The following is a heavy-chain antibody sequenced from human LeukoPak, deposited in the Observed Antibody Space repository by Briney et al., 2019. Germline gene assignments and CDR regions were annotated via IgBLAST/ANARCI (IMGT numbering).Heavy chain of an antibody. CDR3: ARDGSRRNNGSGSRYFDY. V-gene: IGHV3-30-3*01. J-gene: IGHJ4*02. CDR1: GFTFSSYA. CDR2: ISYDGSNK. Sequence: GGSLRLFCAAPGFTFSSYAMHWVRQAPGKGLEWVAVISYDGSNKYYADSVKGRFTISRDNSKNTMYLQMNSLRAEDTAVYYCARDGSRRNNGSGSRYFDYWGQGTLVTVSS. D-gene: IGHD3-10*01.